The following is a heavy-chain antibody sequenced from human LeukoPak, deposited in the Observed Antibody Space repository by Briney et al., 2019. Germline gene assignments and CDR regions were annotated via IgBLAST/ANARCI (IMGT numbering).Heavy chain of an antibody. V-gene: IGHV1-69*02. J-gene: IGHJ3*02. D-gene: IGHD6-6*01. CDR1: GGTFSGYT. CDR3: ARFRYSSSSGLQGWFQNDAFDI. Sequence: ASVKVSCKASGGTFSGYTISWVRQAPGQGPEWMGRIIPILGIANYARKFQGRVTITADKSTSTAYMELSSLRSEDTAVYCCARFRYSSSSGLQGWFQNDAFDIWGQGTMVTVSS. CDR2: IIPILGIA.